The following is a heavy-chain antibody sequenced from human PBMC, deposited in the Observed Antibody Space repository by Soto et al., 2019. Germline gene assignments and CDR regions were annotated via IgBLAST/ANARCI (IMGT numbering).Heavy chain of an antibody. CDR3: ARERYSGYDGFYFYY. V-gene: IGHV1-3*01. D-gene: IGHD5-12*01. CDR2: INAGTGNM. J-gene: IGHJ4*02. Sequence: QVQLVQSGAEVKKPGASVKVSCKASGYTFTSYAMHWVRQAPGQRLEWMGWINAGTGNMKYSQNFQGRVTFTRDTSANTAFKELSSPRSEDTAVYYCARERYSGYDGFYFYYWGQGTLVTVSS. CDR1: GYTFTSYA.